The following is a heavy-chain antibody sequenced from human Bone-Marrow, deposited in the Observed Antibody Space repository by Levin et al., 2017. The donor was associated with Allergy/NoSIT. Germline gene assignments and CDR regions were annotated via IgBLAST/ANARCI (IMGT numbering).Heavy chain of an antibody. CDR3: AHLQMTSVINEGDC. CDR1: GFAFSAYA. CDR2: ISHTGGT. Sequence: PGGSLRLSCTASGFAFSAYAMSWVRQAPGKGLEWVSGISHTGGTYSVDSVEGRFTISRDNSRNTVYLQMNSLRAGDTAVYYCAHLQMTSVINEGDCWGQGTLVTVSS. V-gene: IGHV3-23*01. D-gene: IGHD4-23*01. J-gene: IGHJ4*02.